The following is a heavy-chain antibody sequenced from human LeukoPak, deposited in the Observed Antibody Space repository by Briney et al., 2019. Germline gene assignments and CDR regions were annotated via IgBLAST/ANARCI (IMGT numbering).Heavy chain of an antibody. CDR2: IWYDGSNK. V-gene: IGHV3-33*01. D-gene: IGHD2-2*02. CDR3: ARSADTNTRYYYYGMDV. CDR1: GFTFSSYG. J-gene: IGHJ6*02. Sequence: GRSLRLSCAASGFTFSSYGMHLVRQAPGKGLEWVAVIWYDGSNKYYADSVKGRFTISRDNSKNTLYLQMNRLRAEDTAVYYCARSADTNTRYYYYGMDVWGQGTTVTVSS.